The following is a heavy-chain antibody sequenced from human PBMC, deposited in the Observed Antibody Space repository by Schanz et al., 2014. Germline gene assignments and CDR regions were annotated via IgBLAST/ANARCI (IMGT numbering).Heavy chain of an antibody. CDR2: ISRSSSTI. CDR3: ARVLGKGYCSSTSCHSIRPYYYYGMDV. J-gene: IGHJ6*02. V-gene: IGHV3-48*02. CDR1: GFTFSTYG. Sequence: EVQLVESGGGLVQPGGSRRLSWEASGFTFSTYGMNWVAKAPGRELGGVYYISRSSSTIYYADSVKGRFTISRDNAKNSLYLQMNSLRDEDTAVYYCARVLGKGYCSSTSCHSIRPYYYYGMDVWGQGTTVTVSS. D-gene: IGHD2-2*01.